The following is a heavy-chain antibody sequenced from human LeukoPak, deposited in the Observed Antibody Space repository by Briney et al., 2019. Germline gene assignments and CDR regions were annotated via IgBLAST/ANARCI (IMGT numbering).Heavy chain of an antibody. V-gene: IGHV3-33*01. CDR1: GFTFSNYG. D-gene: IGHD6-13*01. J-gene: IGHJ5*01. CDR2: TWHDGSRE. Sequence: GGSLRLSCAASGFTFSNYGMHWVRQAPGKGLEWVAFTWHDGSREYYGDSVKGRFTISRDNSRNTLYLQMSSLRAEDTAVYYCARDQGPYSGSCDSWGQGTLVTVSS. CDR3: ARDQGPYSGSCDS.